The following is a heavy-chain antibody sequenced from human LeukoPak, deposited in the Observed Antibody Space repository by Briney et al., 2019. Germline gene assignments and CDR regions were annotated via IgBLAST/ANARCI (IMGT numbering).Heavy chain of an antibody. CDR2: MNPNSGNT. Sequence: ASVKVSCKASGYTFTSYDINRVRQATGQGLEWMGWMNPNSGNTGYAQKFQGRVTMTRNTSISTAYMELSSLRSEDTAVYYCARGRAAAGTLLYYYYYGMDVWGQGTTVTVSS. J-gene: IGHJ6*02. CDR3: ARGRAAAGTLLYYYYYGMDV. D-gene: IGHD6-13*01. CDR1: GYTFTSYD. V-gene: IGHV1-8*01.